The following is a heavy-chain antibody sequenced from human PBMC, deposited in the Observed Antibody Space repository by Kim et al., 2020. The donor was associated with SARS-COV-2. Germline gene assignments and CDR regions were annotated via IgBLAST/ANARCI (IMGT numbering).Heavy chain of an antibody. D-gene: IGHD3-9*01. Sequence: VQCRFTIPRDKAKNSLYLQMNSLRAEDTAVYYCAGDQEQEVLSPDYGMDVWGQGTTVTVSS. V-gene: IGHV3-11*01. J-gene: IGHJ6*02. CDR3: AGDQEQEVLSPDYGMDV.